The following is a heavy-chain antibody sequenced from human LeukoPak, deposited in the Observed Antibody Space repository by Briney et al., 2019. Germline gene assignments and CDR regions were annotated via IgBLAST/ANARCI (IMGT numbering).Heavy chain of an antibody. D-gene: IGHD6-19*01. Sequence: PGGSLRLSCAASGFTFSSYAMNWVRQAPGKGLEWVSGISGSGGNTYYADSVKGRFTISRDNSKNTLYLQMNSLRAEDTAVFYCAKVHSSGWYSSDYWGQGTLVTVSS. CDR3: AKVHSSGWYSSDY. CDR2: ISGSGGNT. V-gene: IGHV3-23*01. J-gene: IGHJ4*02. CDR1: GFTFSSYA.